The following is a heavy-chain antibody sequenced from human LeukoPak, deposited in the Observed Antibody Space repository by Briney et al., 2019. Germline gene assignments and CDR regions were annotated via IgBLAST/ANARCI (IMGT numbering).Heavy chain of an antibody. D-gene: IGHD2/OR15-2a*01. Sequence: PGGSLRLSWTGSGFTFSNSWMTWVRQAPGKGLEWVADIKEDGSVKNYVEYVKGRFTISRDNAKNSLHLQMSSLRVEDTAVYYCARDRAYSTYDYWGQGTLVRVSS. CDR3: ARDRAYSTYDY. CDR1: GFTFSNSW. CDR2: IKEDGSVK. V-gene: IGHV3-7*01. J-gene: IGHJ4*02.